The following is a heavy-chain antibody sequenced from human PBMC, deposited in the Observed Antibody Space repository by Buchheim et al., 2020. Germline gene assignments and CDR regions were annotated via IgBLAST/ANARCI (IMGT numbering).Heavy chain of an antibody. J-gene: IGHJ6*02. D-gene: IGHD3-10*01. CDR3: ARRRRWFGELFGGYYYGMDV. Sequence: QVQLVQSGAEVKKPGASVKVSCKASGHTFTSYYMHWVRQAPGQGLEWMGIINPSGGSTSYAQKFQGRVTMTRDTSTSTVYMELSSLRSEDTAVYYCARRRRWFGELFGGYYYGMDVWGQGTT. V-gene: IGHV1-46*01. CDR1: GHTFTSYY. CDR2: INPSGGST.